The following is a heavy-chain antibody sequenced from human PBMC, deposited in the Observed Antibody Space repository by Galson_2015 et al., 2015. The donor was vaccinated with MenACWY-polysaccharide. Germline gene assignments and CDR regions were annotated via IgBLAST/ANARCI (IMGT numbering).Heavy chain of an antibody. CDR3: AKDSTVTTLGVWSYWYFDL. CDR2: IRYDGSNK. CDR1: GFTFSSYG. V-gene: IGHV3-30*02. J-gene: IGHJ2*01. Sequence: SLRLSCAASGFTFSSYGMHWVRQAPGKGLEWVAFIRYDGSNKYYADSVKGRFTISRDNSKNTLYLQMNSLRAEDTAVYYRAKDSTVTTLGVWSYWYFDLWGRGTLVTVSS. D-gene: IGHD4-17*01.